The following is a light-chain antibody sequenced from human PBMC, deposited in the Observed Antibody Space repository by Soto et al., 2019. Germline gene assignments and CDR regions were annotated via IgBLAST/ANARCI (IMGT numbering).Light chain of an antibody. CDR2: DAS. Sequence: EIVLTQSPATRSLSPGERATLSCRASQSVSSYLAWYQQKPGQAPRLLIYDASNRATGIPARFSGSGSGTDFTLTISSLEPEDFAVYYCQQRSNWPWTFGQGTKVEIQ. V-gene: IGKV3-11*01. CDR3: QQRSNWPWT. CDR1: QSVSSY. J-gene: IGKJ1*01.